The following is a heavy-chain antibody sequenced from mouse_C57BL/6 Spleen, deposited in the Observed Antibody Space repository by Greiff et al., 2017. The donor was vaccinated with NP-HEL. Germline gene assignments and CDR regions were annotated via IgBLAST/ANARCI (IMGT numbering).Heavy chain of an antibody. Sequence: VQLQQSGPGLVAPSQSLSITCTVSGFSLTSYGVHWVRQPPGKGLEWLVVIWSDGSTTYNSALKSRLSISKDNSKSQVFLKMNSLQTDDTAMYYCARQDGNYPAWFAYWGQGTLVTVSA. CDR2: IWSDGST. CDR3: ARQDGNYPAWFAY. J-gene: IGHJ3*01. V-gene: IGHV2-6-1*01. D-gene: IGHD2-1*01. CDR1: GFSLTSYG.